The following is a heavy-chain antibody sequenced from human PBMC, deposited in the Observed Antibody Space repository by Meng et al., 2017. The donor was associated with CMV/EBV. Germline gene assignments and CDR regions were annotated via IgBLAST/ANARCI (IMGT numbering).Heavy chain of an antibody. V-gene: IGHV1-69*05. CDR2: IIPIFGTA. J-gene: IGHJ5*02. D-gene: IGHD2-2*02. CDR3: ARDCSSTSCYMEELNWFDP. Sequence: SVKVSCKASGGTFSSYAISWVRQAPGQGLEWMGGIIPIFGTANYAQKIQGRVTITTDESTSTAYMELSSLRSEDTAVYYCARDCSSTSCYMEELNWFDPWGQGTLVTVSS. CDR1: GGTFSSYA.